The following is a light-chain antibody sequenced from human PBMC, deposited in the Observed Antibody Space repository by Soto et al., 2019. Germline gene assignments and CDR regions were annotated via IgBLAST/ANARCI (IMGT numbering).Light chain of an antibody. CDR1: QSVSSN. J-gene: IGKJ1*01. V-gene: IGKV3-15*01. CDR2: GAS. CDR3: QQYNNWPPGT. Sequence: EIVMTQSPATLSVSPGERATLSCRASQSVSSNLAWYQQKPGQAPRLLIYGASTRATGIPARFSGSGSRTAFSLPISSLQSEDFAVYYCQQYNNWPPGTFGQGTKVEIK.